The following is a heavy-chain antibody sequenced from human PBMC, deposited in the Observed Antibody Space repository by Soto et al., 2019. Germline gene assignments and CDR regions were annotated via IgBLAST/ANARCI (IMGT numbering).Heavy chain of an antibody. CDR2: ISYDGSNK. J-gene: IGHJ3*02. D-gene: IGHD4-17*01. V-gene: IGHV3-30*03. CDR3: ATGTTDETDAFDI. CDR1: GFTFSSYG. Sequence: QVQLVESGGGVVQPGRSLRLSCAASGFTFSSYGMHWVRQAPGKGLEWVAVISYDGSNKYYADSVKGRFTISRDNSKNTLYLQMKSLRAEDTAVYYWATGTTDETDAFDIWGQGTMVTVSS.